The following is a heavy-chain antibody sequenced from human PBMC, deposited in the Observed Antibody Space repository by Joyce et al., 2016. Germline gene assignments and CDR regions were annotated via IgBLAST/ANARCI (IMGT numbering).Heavy chain of an antibody. V-gene: IGHV1-24*01. CDR2: FDAADAET. CDR1: GKSLTEVP. J-gene: IGHJ6*04. Sequence: QVQLVQSGAEVKKPGASVKVSCKVSGKSLTEVPIHWVRQAPGKGLEWMVGFDAADAETVTAQTFQGRFIMTEDTATDTAYIELRSLKSDDTAVYYCATDLSCVSASCRSYYYYMDVWGKGTTVTVSA. D-gene: IGHD3-16*01. CDR3: ATDLSCVSASCRSYYYYMDV.